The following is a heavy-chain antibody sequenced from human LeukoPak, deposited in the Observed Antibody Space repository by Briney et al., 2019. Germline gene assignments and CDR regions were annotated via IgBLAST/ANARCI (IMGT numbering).Heavy chain of an antibody. Sequence: SETLSLTCTVSGGSISTYYWSWIRQPPGKGLEWIGYVYYNGNTNYNPSLKSRVTISLDTSKNQFSLKLISVTAADTAVYYCARRAAPVGDYYYYMDVWGKGTTVTVSS. J-gene: IGHJ6*03. CDR3: ARRAAPVGDYYYYMDV. CDR2: VYYNGNT. D-gene: IGHD6-6*01. V-gene: IGHV4-59*01. CDR1: GGSISTYY.